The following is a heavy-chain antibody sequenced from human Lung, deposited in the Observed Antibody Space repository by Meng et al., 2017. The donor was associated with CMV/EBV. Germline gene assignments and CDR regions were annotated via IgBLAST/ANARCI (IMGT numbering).Heavy chain of an antibody. CDR1: GFTFSNSY. J-gene: IGHJ4*02. D-gene: IGHD3-10*01. V-gene: IGHV3-7*01. Sequence: GGSXRLXCAASGFTFSNSYMSWIRQPPGKGLEWVANIKYDGSEKAYVGSVKGRFTISRDNTKNSLYLQMNSLTAEDTAVYYCARDPHFGALDYWGQGTLVTVSS. CDR3: ARDPHFGALDY. CDR2: IKYDGSEK.